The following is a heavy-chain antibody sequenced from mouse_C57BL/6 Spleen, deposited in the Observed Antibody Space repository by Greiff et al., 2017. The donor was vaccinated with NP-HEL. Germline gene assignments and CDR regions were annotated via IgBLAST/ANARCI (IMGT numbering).Heavy chain of an antibody. D-gene: IGHD2-4*01. CDR1: GYTFTSYG. CDR2: IYPRSGNT. CDR3: ANLYDDDETGDAMDY. Sequence: VKLQESGAELARPGASVKLSCKASGYTFTSYGISWVKQRTGQGLEWIGEIYPRSGNTYYNEKFKGKATLTADKSSSTAYMELSSLTSEDSAVYYWANLYDDDETGDAMDYWGQGTSGTVSS. V-gene: IGHV1-81*01. J-gene: IGHJ4*01.